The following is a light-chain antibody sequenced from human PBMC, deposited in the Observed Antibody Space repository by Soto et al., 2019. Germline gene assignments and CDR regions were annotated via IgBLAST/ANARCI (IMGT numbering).Light chain of an antibody. CDR2: AAS. CDR1: QSVSSN. CDR3: QQYNSWPPIT. J-gene: IGKJ5*01. Sequence: EIVMTQSPATLSVSPWERATLSCRASQSVSSNLAWYQQKPGQAPRLLIYAASTRATGIPARFSGSGSGTEFTLTINSLQSEDFAVYFCQQYNSWPPITFGQGTRLEIK. V-gene: IGKV3-15*01.